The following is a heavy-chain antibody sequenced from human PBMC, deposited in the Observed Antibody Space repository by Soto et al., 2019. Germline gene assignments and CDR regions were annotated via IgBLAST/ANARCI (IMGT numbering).Heavy chain of an antibody. V-gene: IGHV3-30-3*01. CDR1: GFTFSSYA. D-gene: IGHD6-13*01. CDR2: ISYDGSNK. Sequence: GGSLRLSCAASGFTFSSYAMHWVRQAPGKGLEWVAVISYDGSNKYYADSVKGRFTISRDNSKNTLYLQMNSLRAEDTAVYYCARSHRSSWDDNYYYYGMDVWGQGTTVTVYS. CDR3: ARSHRSSWDDNYYYYGMDV. J-gene: IGHJ6*02.